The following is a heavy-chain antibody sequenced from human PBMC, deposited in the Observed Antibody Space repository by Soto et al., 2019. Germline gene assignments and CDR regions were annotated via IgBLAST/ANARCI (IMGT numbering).Heavy chain of an antibody. V-gene: IGHV4-34*01. D-gene: IGHD3-10*01. Sequence: SETLSLTCAVYGGSFSGYYWSWIRQPPGKGLEWIGEINHSGSTNYNPSLKSRVTISVDTSKNQFSLKLSSVTAADTAVYYCARARITMVRGVRFFDYWGQGTLVTVSS. CDR2: INHSGST. J-gene: IGHJ4*02. CDR3: ARARITMVRGVRFFDY. CDR1: GGSFSGYY.